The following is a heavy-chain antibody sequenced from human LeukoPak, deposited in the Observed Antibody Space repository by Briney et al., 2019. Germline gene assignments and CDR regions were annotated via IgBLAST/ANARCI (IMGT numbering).Heavy chain of an antibody. V-gene: IGHV4-59*01. J-gene: IGHJ4*02. Sequence: SETLSLTCTVSGDSISTYYWSWIRQPPGKGLEWIGYIYYRVTSDYNPSLKTRVTMSVDMSTRQISLKLSSVTAADTAVYYCARAVGGDGSGSLWGPGTLVTVSS. CDR2: IYYRVTS. CDR3: ARAVGGDGSGSL. CDR1: GDSISTYY. D-gene: IGHD3-10*01.